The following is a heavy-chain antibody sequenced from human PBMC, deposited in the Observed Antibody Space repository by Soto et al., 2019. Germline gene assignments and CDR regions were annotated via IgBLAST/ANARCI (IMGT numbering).Heavy chain of an antibody. CDR3: ARGPPTYSGSYNWFDP. CDR2: IYTSGST. J-gene: IGHJ5*02. Sequence: PSETLSLTCTVSGGSISSYYWSWIRQPAGKGLEWIGRIYTSGSTNYNPSLKSRVTVSVDTSKNQFSLKLSSVTAADTAVYYCARGPPTYSGSYNWFDPWGQGTLVTVSS. V-gene: IGHV4-4*07. CDR1: GGSISSYY. D-gene: IGHD1-26*01.